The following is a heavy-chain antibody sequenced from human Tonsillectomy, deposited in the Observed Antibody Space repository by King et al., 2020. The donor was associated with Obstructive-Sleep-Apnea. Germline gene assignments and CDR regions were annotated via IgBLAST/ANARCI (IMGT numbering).Heavy chain of an antibody. V-gene: IGHV3-23*04. CDR1: GFTFGTYA. CDR2: IRTSDGST. J-gene: IGHJ2*01. Sequence: QLVQSGGGLVQPGGSLRLSCAASGFTFGTYAMSWVRQAPGKGLEWVSTIRTSDGSTYYADSVKGRFTISRDNSKNTLYLQMNSLRAEDTAVYYCAKDRSGYDNWYFDLWGRGTLVTVSS. CDR3: AKDRSGYDNWYFDL. D-gene: IGHD5-12*01.